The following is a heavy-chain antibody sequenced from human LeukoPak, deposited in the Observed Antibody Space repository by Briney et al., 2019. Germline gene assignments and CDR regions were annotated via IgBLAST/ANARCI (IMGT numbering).Heavy chain of an antibody. J-gene: IGHJ4*02. Sequence: GGSLRLSCAASGFTFSNYWMSWVRQAPGKGLEWVANIKEDGSEKYYVDSVKGRFTISRDNARNSLYPQMNSLRAEDTAVYYCASGRQLGYWGQGTLVTVSS. CDR3: ASGRQLGY. CDR1: GFTFSNYW. CDR2: IKEDGSEK. D-gene: IGHD6-13*01. V-gene: IGHV3-7*01.